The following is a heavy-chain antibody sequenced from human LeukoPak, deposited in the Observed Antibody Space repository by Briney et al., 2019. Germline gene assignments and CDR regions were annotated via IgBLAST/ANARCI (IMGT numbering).Heavy chain of an antibody. D-gene: IGHD3-22*01. Sequence: GGSLRLSCAASGFTFSSYSMNWVRQAPGKGLEWVSSISSSSSYIYYADSVKGRFTISRDNAKNSLYLQMNSLRAEDTAVYYCARPRLTYYYDSSGYYGYYWGQGTLVTVSS. CDR2: ISSSSSYI. V-gene: IGHV3-21*01. CDR1: GFTFSSYS. CDR3: ARPRLTYYYDSSGYYGYY. J-gene: IGHJ4*02.